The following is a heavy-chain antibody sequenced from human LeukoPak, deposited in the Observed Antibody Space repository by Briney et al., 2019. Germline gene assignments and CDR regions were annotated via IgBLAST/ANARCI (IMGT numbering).Heavy chain of an antibody. D-gene: IGHD4-17*01. CDR2: IYHSGST. V-gene: IGHV4-30-2*01. Sequence: SQTLSLTCTVSGGSISSGGYYWSWIRQPPGKGLEWIGYIYHSGSTYYNPSLKSRVTISVDTSKNQFSLKLSSVTAADTAVYYCARGGWVYGDYLNWGQGTLVTVSS. J-gene: IGHJ4*02. CDR1: GGSISSGGYY. CDR3: ARGGWVYGDYLN.